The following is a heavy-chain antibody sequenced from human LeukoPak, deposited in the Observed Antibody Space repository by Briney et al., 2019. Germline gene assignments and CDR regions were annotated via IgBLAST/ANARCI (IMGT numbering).Heavy chain of an antibody. CDR2: ISSSSSTI. D-gene: IGHD6-13*01. CDR1: GFTFSSYS. CDR3: ATHRGIVDIGSSSWYRDY. V-gene: IGHV3-48*01. J-gene: IGHJ4*02. Sequence: PGGSLRLSCAASGFTFSSYSMNWVRQAPGKGLEWVSSISSSSSTIYYADSVKGRFTISRDNAKNSLYLQMNSLRAEDTAVYYCATHRGIVDIGSSSWYRDYWGQGTLVTVSS.